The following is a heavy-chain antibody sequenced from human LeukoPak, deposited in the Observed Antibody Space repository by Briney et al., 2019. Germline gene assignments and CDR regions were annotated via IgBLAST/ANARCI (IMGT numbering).Heavy chain of an antibody. D-gene: IGHD5-12*01. CDR1: GFTFSSYG. CDR3: ARDGTLVATIGLYHY. V-gene: IGHV3-33*01. J-gene: IGHJ4*02. Sequence: GGSLRLSCAVSGFTFSSYGMHWVRQAPGKGLEWVAVIWYDGSNKYYADSVKGRFTISRDNAKNTLYLQMNSLRAEDTAVYYWARDGTLVATIGLYHYWGQGTLVTVSS. CDR2: IWYDGSNK.